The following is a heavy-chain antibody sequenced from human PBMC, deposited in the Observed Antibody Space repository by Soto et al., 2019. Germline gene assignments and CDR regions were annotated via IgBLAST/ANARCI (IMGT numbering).Heavy chain of an antibody. CDR1: GFTFSSYA. D-gene: IGHD6-13*01. J-gene: IGHJ3*02. CDR3: AKQGIAAADHDAFDI. CDR2: ISGSGGST. Sequence: EVQLLESGGGLVQPGGSLRLSCAASGFTFSSYAMSWVRQAPGKGLEWVSAISGSGGSTYYADSVKGRFTISRDNSKNTLYLKMNSLRAEDTAVYYGAKQGIAAADHDAFDIWVQGTMVTVSS. V-gene: IGHV3-23*01.